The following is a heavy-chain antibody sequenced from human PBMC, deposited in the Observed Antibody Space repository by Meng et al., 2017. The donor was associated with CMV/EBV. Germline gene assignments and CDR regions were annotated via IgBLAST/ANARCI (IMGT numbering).Heavy chain of an antibody. J-gene: IGHJ4*02. V-gene: IGHV3-48*04. D-gene: IGHD6-19*01. CDR1: GFTFSRYN. CDR3: ARDFVLGQWLAPLDR. CDR2: ISSSSSTI. Sequence: GGSLRLSCATSGFTFSRYNMTWFRQAPGKGLEGISYISSSSSTIYYADSVKGRFTISRDNARNSLYLQMDSLTAEDTAVYYCARDFVLGQWLAPLDRWGQGTLVTVSS.